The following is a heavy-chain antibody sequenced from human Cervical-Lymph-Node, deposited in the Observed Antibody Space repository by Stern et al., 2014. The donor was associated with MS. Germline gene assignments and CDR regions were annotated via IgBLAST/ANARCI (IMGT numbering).Heavy chain of an antibody. CDR3: ARGLLGSENAFDI. V-gene: IGHV1-18*01. J-gene: IGHJ3*02. CDR2: ISAYNGNT. D-gene: IGHD2-15*01. CDR1: GSTFTSKG. Sequence: QMQLVQSGAGGKKPGASVKVSCKASGSTFTSKGISGVGRAPGQGLGWREWISAYNGNTNYAQKLQGRVTMTTDTSTSTAYMELRSLRSDDTAVYYCARGLLGSENAFDIWGQGTMVTVSS.